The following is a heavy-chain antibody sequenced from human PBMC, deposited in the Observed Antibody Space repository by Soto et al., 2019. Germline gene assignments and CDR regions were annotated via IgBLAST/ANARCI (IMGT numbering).Heavy chain of an antibody. Sequence: QVQLQESGPGLVKPSQTLSLTCTVSGGSISSGGYYWSWIRQHPGKGLEWIGYIYFSGSTYYNPSLKSRVTISVHTSKNQFSLKLSSVTAADTAVYYCAMSVTTVTTYAFDIWGQGTMVTVSS. CDR3: AMSVTTVTTYAFDI. D-gene: IGHD4-17*01. V-gene: IGHV4-31*03. CDR2: IYFSGST. J-gene: IGHJ3*02. CDR1: GGSISSGGYY.